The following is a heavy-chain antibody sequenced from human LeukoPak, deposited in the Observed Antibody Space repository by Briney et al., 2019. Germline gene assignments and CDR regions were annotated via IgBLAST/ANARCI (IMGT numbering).Heavy chain of an antibody. J-gene: IGHJ5*02. CDR2: IYTSGST. Sequence: SETLSLTCTVSGGSISSHYWSWIRQPAGKGLEWIGRIYTSGSTNYNPSLKSRVTMSVDTSKNQFSLKLSSVTAADTAVYYCAREVGGTVTTSNWFDPWGQGTLVTVSS. D-gene: IGHD4-11*01. CDR1: GGSISSHY. V-gene: IGHV4-4*07. CDR3: AREVGGTVTTSNWFDP.